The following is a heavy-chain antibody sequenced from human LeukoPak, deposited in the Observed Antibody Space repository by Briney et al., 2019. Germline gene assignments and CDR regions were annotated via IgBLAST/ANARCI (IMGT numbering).Heavy chain of an antibody. J-gene: IGHJ6*02. CDR1: GFTFSSNY. Sequence: GGSLRLSCAASGFTFSSNYMSWVRQAPGKGLEWVSVIYSGGSTYYADSVKDRFTISRDNSKNTLYLQMNSLRAEDTAVYYCAKAAEDSYGYNYYYGMDVWGQGTTVTVSS. D-gene: IGHD5-18*01. V-gene: IGHV3-53*01. CDR2: IYSGGST. CDR3: AKAAEDSYGYNYYYGMDV.